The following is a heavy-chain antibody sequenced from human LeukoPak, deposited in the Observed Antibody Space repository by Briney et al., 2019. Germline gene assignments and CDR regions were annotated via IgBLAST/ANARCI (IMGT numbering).Heavy chain of an antibody. CDR2: IGGSST. V-gene: IGHV3-23*01. CDR3: AKYRGFGDSYDS. Sequence: GGSLRLSCAASGFPFIIYAMSWVRQAPGKGLEWVSSIGGSSTYYADFVKGRFTISRDTSKNTMYLQMNSLRADDTAIYYCAKYRGFGDSYDSWGQGTLVTVSS. CDR1: GFPFIIYA. D-gene: IGHD3-10*01. J-gene: IGHJ4*02.